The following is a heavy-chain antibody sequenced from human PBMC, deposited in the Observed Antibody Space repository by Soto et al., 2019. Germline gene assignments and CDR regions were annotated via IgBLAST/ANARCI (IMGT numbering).Heavy chain of an antibody. J-gene: IGHJ5*02. V-gene: IGHV2-26*01. CDR2: IDSSGEK. D-gene: IGHD6-19*01. CDR1: GLSITDSEMG. Sequence: QVTLKESGPVLVKPTETLTLRCTVSGLSITDSEMGVSWIRQPPGQPLEWLAHIDSSGEKSYRTFLKSRLARSNDTSKSQIVLTMTNMDPADTATYYCARRHLAVAVSPWFDPWGQGIPVTVSS. CDR3: ARRHLAVAVSPWFDP.